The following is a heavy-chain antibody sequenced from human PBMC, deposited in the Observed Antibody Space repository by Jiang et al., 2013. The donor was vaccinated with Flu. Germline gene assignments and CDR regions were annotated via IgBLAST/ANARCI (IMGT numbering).Heavy chain of an antibody. D-gene: IGHD3-10*01. CDR2: LIPSLNIG. V-gene: IGHV1-69*04. J-gene: IGHJ1*01. CDR3: ASPRGVLVAGAVDEYFQD. Sequence: PGSSVKVSCKASGGTFSSYAFSWVRQAPGQGLEWMGRLIPSLNIGNYAQKFQGRLTIIADKSTSTAYMELGSLRSDDTAVYYCASPRGVLVAGAVDEYFQDWGQGTLVIVSS. CDR1: GGTFSSYA.